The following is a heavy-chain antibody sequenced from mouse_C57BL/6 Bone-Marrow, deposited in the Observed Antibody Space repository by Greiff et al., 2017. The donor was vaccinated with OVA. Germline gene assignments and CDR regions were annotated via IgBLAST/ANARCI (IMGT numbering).Heavy chain of an antibody. J-gene: IGHJ3*01. D-gene: IGHD2-10*01. CDR1: GFTFTDYY. CDR2: IRTKANGSTT. Sequence: EVKLMESGGGLVQPGGSLSLSCAASGFTFTDYYMSWVRQPPGKALEWLGFIRTKANGSTTEYSASVKGRFTISRDNCQSNLYLHIHALGAEDGATYDSARSSLLMAYWGQGTLVTVSA. V-gene: IGHV7-3*01. CDR3: ARSSLLMAY.